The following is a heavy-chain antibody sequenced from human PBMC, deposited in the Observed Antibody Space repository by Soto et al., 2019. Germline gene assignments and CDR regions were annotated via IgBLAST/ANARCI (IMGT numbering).Heavy chain of an antibody. Sequence: QVQLVQSGAEVKKPGSSVQFSCKASGGTFSSYAISWVRQAPGQGLEWMGGIIPIFGTANYAQKFQGRVTITADDSTSAAYTELSSLRSEDTAVYYCAREGASGSHIGYWGQGTLVTVSS. D-gene: IGHD3-22*01. CDR2: IIPIFGTA. J-gene: IGHJ4*02. CDR1: GGTFSSYA. CDR3: AREGASGSHIGY. V-gene: IGHV1-69*01.